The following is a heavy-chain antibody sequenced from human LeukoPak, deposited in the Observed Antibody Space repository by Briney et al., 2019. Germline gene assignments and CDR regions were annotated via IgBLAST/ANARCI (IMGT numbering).Heavy chain of an antibody. CDR2: INEDGSAK. CDR3: ARDSSSSWIDY. J-gene: IGHJ4*02. CDR1: GFVFSTYW. Sequence: GGSLRLSCAASGFVFSTYWMTWVRQAPGKGLEWVANINEDGSAKCYVDSVKGRFTISRDNAKNSLYLQMNSLRAEDTATYYCARDSSSSWIDYWGQGTLVTVSS. V-gene: IGHV3-7*01. D-gene: IGHD6-13*01.